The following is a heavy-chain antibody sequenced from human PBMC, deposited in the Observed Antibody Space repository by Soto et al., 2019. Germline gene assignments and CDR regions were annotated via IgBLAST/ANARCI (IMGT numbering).Heavy chain of an antibody. V-gene: IGHV4-4*07. J-gene: IGHJ4*02. Sequence: SETLSLTCTVSGGSISNYFCNWIRQPAGKGLEWIGRIDNSGSTNYNPSLKSRITMSADTSRNQFSLKLNSVTAADAAVYYCARGGQDFWSGPFDYWGQGALVTVSS. CDR1: GGSISNYF. CDR2: IDNSGST. D-gene: IGHD3-3*01. CDR3: ARGGQDFWSGPFDY.